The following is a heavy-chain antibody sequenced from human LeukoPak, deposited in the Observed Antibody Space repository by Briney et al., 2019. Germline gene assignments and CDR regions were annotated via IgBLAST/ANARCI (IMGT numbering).Heavy chain of an antibody. Sequence: SSETLSLTCTVSGGSISSYYWSWIRQPPGKGLEWIGYIYYSGSTNYNPSLKSRVTISVDTSKNQFSLKLGSVTAADTAVYYCARGSSSGYFYGNWFDPWGQGTLVTVSS. CDR2: IYYSGST. V-gene: IGHV4-59*01. CDR3: ARGSSSGYFYGNWFDP. J-gene: IGHJ5*02. D-gene: IGHD3-22*01. CDR1: GGSISSYY.